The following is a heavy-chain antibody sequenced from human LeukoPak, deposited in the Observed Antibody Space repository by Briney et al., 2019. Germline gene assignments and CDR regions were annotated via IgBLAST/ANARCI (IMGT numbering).Heavy chain of an antibody. CDR1: GYIFASYW. J-gene: IGHJ4*02. V-gene: IGHV5-51*01. Sequence: GESLKIDCKAAGYIFASYWIGWVRQMPGKGLEWMGIIYPSDSDTRYSPSFQGQVTFSVDQSTNTAFLQWNTLRASDSAVYYCARQKYCSGASCFVVTDPFEYWGQGTQVIVSS. CDR3: ARQKYCSGASCFVVTDPFEY. CDR2: IYPSDSDT. D-gene: IGHD2-15*01.